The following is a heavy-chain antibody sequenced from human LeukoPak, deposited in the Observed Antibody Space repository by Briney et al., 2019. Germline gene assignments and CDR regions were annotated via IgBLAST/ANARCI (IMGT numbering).Heavy chain of an antibody. CDR3: ARVGYSSSSH. J-gene: IGHJ4*02. CDR1: GYSISSGYY. CDR2: IYHSGST. Sequence: PSETLSLTCTVSGYSISSGYYWAWIRQPPGKGPEWIGSIYHSGSTYYNPSLKSRVTISVDTSKNQFSLKLSSVTAADTAVYYCARVGYSSSSHWGQGTLVTVSS. V-gene: IGHV4-38-2*02. D-gene: IGHD6-6*01.